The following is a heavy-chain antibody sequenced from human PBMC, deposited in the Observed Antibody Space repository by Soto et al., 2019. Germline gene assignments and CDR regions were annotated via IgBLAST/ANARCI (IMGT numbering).Heavy chain of an antibody. Sequence: PGGSLRLSCAASGFPFSRYGMSWARQAPEKGVEWVVDMGYDGSNRYYVDSVKGRFTISRDNSKITLYLQMNSLRAEDTAVYYRARGDTAMVTIHDAFDIWGQGTMVTVSS. CDR1: GFPFSRYG. J-gene: IGHJ3*02. D-gene: IGHD5-18*01. CDR3: ARGDTAMVTIHDAFDI. CDR2: MGYDGSNR. V-gene: IGHV3-33*08.